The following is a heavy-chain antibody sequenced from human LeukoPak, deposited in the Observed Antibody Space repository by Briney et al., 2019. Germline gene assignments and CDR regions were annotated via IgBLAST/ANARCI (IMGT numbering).Heavy chain of an antibody. V-gene: IGHV3-23*01. CDR2: ISGSGGST. CDR3: AKDGIDYYDSSGYDAFDI. Sequence: GGSLRLSCAASGFTFSSYAMSWVRQAPGKGLEWVSAISGSGGSTYYADSVKGRFTISRDNSKNTLYLQMNSLRAEDTAVYYCAKDGIDYYDSSGYDAFDIWGQGTMVTVSS. CDR1: GFTFSSYA. D-gene: IGHD3-22*01. J-gene: IGHJ3*02.